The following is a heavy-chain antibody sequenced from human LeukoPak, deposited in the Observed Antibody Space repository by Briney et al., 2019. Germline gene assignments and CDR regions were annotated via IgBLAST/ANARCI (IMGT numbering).Heavy chain of an antibody. V-gene: IGHV3-48*03. CDR3: ARDSTCNLWRGCYFFDN. Sequence: GGSLRLSCAASGFTFSNYDMNWVRQAPGKGLEWISYISSSGTNIKYADSVKGRFTISRDNAKNSLYLQMDSLRAEDTAVYYCARDSTCNLWRGCYFFDNWGQGTLVTVSS. CDR1: GFTFSNYD. D-gene: IGHD3-3*01. CDR2: ISSSGTNI. J-gene: IGHJ4*02.